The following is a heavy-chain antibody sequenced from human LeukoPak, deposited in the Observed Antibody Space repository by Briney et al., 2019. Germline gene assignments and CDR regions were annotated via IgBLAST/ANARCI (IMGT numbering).Heavy chain of an antibody. CDR2: IWYDGSNK. Sequence: GGSLRLSCAASGFTFSSYGMHWVRQAPGKGLEWVAVIWYDGSNKYYADSVKGRFTISRDNSKNTLYLQMNSLRAEDTAVYYCASDLYYGSGSYREGRYYYYYMDVWGKGTTVTVSS. V-gene: IGHV3-33*01. D-gene: IGHD3-10*01. CDR3: ASDLYYGSGSYREGRYYYYYMDV. CDR1: GFTFSSYG. J-gene: IGHJ6*03.